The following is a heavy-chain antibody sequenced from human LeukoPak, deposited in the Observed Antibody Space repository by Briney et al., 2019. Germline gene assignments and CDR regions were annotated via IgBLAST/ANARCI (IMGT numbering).Heavy chain of an antibody. Sequence: VASVKVSCKASGYTFTGYYLHWVRQAPGQGLEWMGWINANSGDTNYAQKFQGRVTMTRDTSISTAYMELSRLRSDDTAVYYCARDLHFQLLMGEIDYWGQGTLVTVSS. CDR2: INANSGDT. J-gene: IGHJ4*02. CDR3: ARDLHFQLLMGEIDY. CDR1: GYTFTGYY. D-gene: IGHD2-2*01. V-gene: IGHV1-2*02.